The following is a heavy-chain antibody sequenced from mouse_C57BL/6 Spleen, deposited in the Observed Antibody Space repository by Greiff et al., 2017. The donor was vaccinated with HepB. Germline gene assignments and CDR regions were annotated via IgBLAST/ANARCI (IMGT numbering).Heavy chain of an antibody. CDR2: IDPSDSET. Sequence: QVHVKQPGAELVRPGSSVKLSCKASGYTFTSYWMHWVKQRPIQGLEWIGNIDPSDSETHYNQKFKDKATLTVDKSSSTAYMQLSSLTSEDSAVYYCARVGGNYFDYWGQGTTLTVSS. J-gene: IGHJ2*01. V-gene: IGHV1-52*01. CDR1: GYTFTSYW. CDR3: ARVGGNYFDY.